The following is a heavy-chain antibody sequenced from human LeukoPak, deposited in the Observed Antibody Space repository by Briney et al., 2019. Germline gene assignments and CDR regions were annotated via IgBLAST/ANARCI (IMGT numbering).Heavy chain of an antibody. V-gene: IGHV3-23*01. CDR3: ASGTYRLGDY. Sequence: GGSLSLSCAASGFTFSTYAMSWVRQAPGKGLEWVSGISGSGVDTHYADSVKGRFRISRDNSQNTLYLQLSSLRAEDTAVYYCASGTYRLGDYWGLGTLVTVSS. J-gene: IGHJ4*02. D-gene: IGHD3-10*01. CDR2: ISGSGVDT. CDR1: GFTFSTYA.